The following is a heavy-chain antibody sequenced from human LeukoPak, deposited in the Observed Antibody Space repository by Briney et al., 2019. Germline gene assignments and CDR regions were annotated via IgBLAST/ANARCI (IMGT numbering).Heavy chain of an antibody. J-gene: IGHJ4*02. CDR3: AKESPVHGGFDY. CDR2: ISGGGGST. V-gene: IGHV3-23*01. Sequence: GGSLRLSCAASGFTFTSYSMNWVRQAPGKGLEWVSTISGGGGSTYYADSVKGRFTISRDNSKNTLYLQVNSLRAEDTAVYYCAKESPVHGGFDYWGQGTLVTVSS. D-gene: IGHD3-16*01. CDR1: GFTFTSYS.